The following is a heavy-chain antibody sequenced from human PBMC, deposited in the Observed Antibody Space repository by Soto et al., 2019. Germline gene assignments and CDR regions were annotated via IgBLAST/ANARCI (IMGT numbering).Heavy chain of an antibody. D-gene: IGHD3-3*01. CDR2: IYYSGST. CDR1: GGALSGDY. J-gene: IGHJ6*03. CDR3: ARGILEWSPKDEQLEFRSYYYYYMDV. Sequence: SGALSPTCAVFGGALSGDYLTWIRPPPGKGLERIGYIYYSGSTNYNPSLKSRVTISVDTSKNQFSLKLSSVTAADTAVYYCARGILEWSPKDEQLEFRSYYYYYMDVWGKGTTVTLSS. V-gene: IGHV4-59*01.